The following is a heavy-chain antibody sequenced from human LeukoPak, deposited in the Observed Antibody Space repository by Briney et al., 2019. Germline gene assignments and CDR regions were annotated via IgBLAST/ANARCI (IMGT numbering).Heavy chain of an antibody. V-gene: IGHV3-23*01. Sequence: GGSLRLSCAASGFTFSSYAMSWVRQAPGKGLEWVSAISGSGGSTYYADSVKGRFTISRDNSKNTLYLQMSSLRAEDTAVYYCAKSYSSGWYYFDYWGQGTLVTVSS. D-gene: IGHD6-19*01. CDR1: GFTFSSYA. J-gene: IGHJ4*02. CDR2: ISGSGGST. CDR3: AKSYSSGWYYFDY.